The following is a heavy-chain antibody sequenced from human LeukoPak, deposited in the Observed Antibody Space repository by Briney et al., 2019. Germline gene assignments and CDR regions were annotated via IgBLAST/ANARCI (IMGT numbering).Heavy chain of an antibody. Sequence: PSETLSLTCAVYGGSFSGYYWSWIRQPPGKGLEWIGYIHYSGSTNYNPSLKSRVTISVDTSKNQFSLKLSSVTAADTAVYYCARAADYSNYVTDAFDIWGQGTMVTVSS. J-gene: IGHJ3*02. V-gene: IGHV4-59*01. D-gene: IGHD4-11*01. CDR1: GGSFSGYY. CDR3: ARAADYSNYVTDAFDI. CDR2: IHYSGST.